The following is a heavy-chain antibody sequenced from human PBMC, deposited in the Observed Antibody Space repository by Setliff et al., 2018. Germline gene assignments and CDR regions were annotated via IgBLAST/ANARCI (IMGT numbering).Heavy chain of an antibody. V-gene: IGHV4-59*01. J-gene: IGHJ5*02. CDR2: IYYSGNT. CDR1: GGSISSYY. CDR3: ARAAKYDSSGYYGFWFDP. Sequence: PSETLSLTCTVSGGSISSYYWSWIRQPPGKGLEWIGYIYYSGNTNYNPSLKSRATISVDTSKNQFSLKLSSVTAADTAVYYCARAAKYDSSGYYGFWFDPWGQGTLVTVSS. D-gene: IGHD3-22*01.